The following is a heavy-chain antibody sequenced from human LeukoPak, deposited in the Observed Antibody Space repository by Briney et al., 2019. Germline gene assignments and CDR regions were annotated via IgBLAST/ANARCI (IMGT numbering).Heavy chain of an antibody. CDR1: GGSFSGYY. V-gene: IGHV4-34*01. J-gene: IGHJ4*02. Sequence: PSETLSLTCAVYGGSFSGYYWSWIRQPPGKGLEWIGEINHSRSTNYNPSLKSRVTISVDTSKTQFSLKLSSVTAADTAVYYCARRVVVAALGYWGQGALVTVSS. CDR2: INHSRST. CDR3: ARRVVVAALGY. D-gene: IGHD2-15*01.